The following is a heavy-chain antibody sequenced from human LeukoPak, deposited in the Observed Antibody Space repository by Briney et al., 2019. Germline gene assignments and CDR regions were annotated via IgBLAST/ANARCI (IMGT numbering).Heavy chain of an antibody. CDR3: ARGVRGSSSWYEVIDY. Sequence: ASVKVSCKASGGTFSSYAISWVRQAPGQGLEWMGGIIPIFGTANYAQKFQGRVTITADESASTAYMELSSLRSEDTAVYYCARGVRGSSSWYEVIDYWGQGTLVTVSS. V-gene: IGHV1-69*13. J-gene: IGHJ4*02. D-gene: IGHD6-13*01. CDR1: GGTFSSYA. CDR2: IIPIFGTA.